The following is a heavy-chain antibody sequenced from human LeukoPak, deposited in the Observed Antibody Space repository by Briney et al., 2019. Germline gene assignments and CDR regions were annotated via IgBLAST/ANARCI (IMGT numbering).Heavy chain of an antibody. Sequence: ASVKVSCKASGYTFTGYYMHWVRQDPGQGLEWMRWINPNSGGTNYAQKFQGRVTMTRDTSISTAYMELSRLRSDDTAVYYCARGAHYHDSSEGYDYWGQGTLVTVSS. J-gene: IGHJ4*02. CDR3: ARGAHYHDSSEGYDY. CDR2: INPNSGGT. CDR1: GYTFTGYY. D-gene: IGHD3-22*01. V-gene: IGHV1-2*02.